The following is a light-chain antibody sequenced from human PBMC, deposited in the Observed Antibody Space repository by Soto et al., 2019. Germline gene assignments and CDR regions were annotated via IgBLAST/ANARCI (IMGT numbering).Light chain of an antibody. CDR3: QQYYSYPLT. V-gene: IGKV1-8*01. CDR1: QGISSY. J-gene: IGKJ4*01. CDR2: AAS. Sequence: IRMTQSPSSLSASTGDRVTITCRASQGISSYLAWYQQKPGKAPKLLIYAASTLQSGVPSRFSGSGSGTDFTLTISCLQSEDFATYYCQQYYSYPLTFGGGTKVEIK.